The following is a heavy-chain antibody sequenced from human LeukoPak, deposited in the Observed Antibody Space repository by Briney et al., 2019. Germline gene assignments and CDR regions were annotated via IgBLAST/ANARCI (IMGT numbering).Heavy chain of an antibody. CDR1: GDSISSYNW. V-gene: IGHV4-4*02. D-gene: IGHD3-10*01. Sequence: PSETLSLTCNVSGDSISSYNWWNWVRQPPGKELEWIGEIYQSGTTNYNPSLKSRATISVDESKNQFSLKLSSVTAADTALYYCARVPYYGSGTFTDYWGQGTLVTVSP. CDR3: ARVPYYGSGTFTDY. CDR2: IYQSGTT. J-gene: IGHJ4*02.